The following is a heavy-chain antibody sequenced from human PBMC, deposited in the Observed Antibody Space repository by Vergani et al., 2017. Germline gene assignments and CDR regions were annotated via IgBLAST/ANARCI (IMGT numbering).Heavy chain of an antibody. CDR2: IQFDGSNQ. J-gene: IGHJ4*02. D-gene: IGHD3-16*01. Sequence: QVQLVESGGGVVRRGGSLRLSCATSGFTLSNYDMQWIRQGPGKGREFVAFIQFDGSNQYYADSVKGRFTLSRDFSKNTLYLQMNSLRTDDTATYYCAKHFRGWGIDYWGQGTQVIVSS. CDR1: GFTLSNYD. V-gene: IGHV3-30*02. CDR3: AKHFRGWGIDY.